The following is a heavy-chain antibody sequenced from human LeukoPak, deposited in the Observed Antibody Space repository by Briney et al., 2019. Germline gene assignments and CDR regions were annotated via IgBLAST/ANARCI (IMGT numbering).Heavy chain of an antibody. Sequence: SVKVSCKASGYTFTGYYMHWVRQAPGQGLEWMGGIIPIFGTANYAQKFQGRVTITADESTSTAYMELSSLRSEDTAVYYCARDKGQYYYGSGSYYRLDFDYWGQGTLVTVSS. CDR3: ARDKGQYYYGSGSYYRLDFDY. CDR2: IIPIFGTA. CDR1: GYTFTGYY. V-gene: IGHV1-69*13. D-gene: IGHD3-10*01. J-gene: IGHJ4*02.